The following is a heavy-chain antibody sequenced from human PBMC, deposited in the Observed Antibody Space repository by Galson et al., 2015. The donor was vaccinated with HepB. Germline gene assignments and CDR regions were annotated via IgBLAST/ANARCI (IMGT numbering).Heavy chain of an antibody. Sequence: SLRLSCAASGFSFGACVMSWFRQRPGKGLEWVGFIRSKPNGGTTECAASVKDRFIISRDDSKSIAYLQMDSLTTEDTAMYYCTRVPREYNCAYGFDVWGQGTMVTVSS. CDR3: TRVPREYNCAYGFDV. CDR1: GFSFGACV. CDR2: IRSKPNGGTT. V-gene: IGHV3-49*03. J-gene: IGHJ3*01. D-gene: IGHD5-18*01.